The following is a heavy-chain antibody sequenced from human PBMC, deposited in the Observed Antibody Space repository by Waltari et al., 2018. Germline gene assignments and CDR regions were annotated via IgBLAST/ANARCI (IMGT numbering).Heavy chain of an antibody. J-gene: IGHJ4*02. CDR3: ARDEIY. CDR1: GGSISSYY. V-gene: IGHV4-59*01. CDR2: IYYSGST. Sequence: QVQLQESGPGLVKPSETLSLTCTVSGGSISSYYWSWIRHPPGKGLEWIGYIYYSGSTNYNPSLKSRVTISVDTSKNQFSLKLSSVTAADTAVYYCARDEIYWGQGTLVTVSS.